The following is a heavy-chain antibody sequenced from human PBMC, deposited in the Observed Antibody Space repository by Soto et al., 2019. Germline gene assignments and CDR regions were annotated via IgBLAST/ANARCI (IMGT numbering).Heavy chain of an antibody. CDR1: GFTFDDYA. D-gene: IGHD2-15*01. J-gene: IGHJ4*02. V-gene: IGHV3-9*01. CDR2: ISWNRNII. Sequence: EVQLVESGGGLVQPGRSLRLACAASGFTFDDYAMHWVRRVPGQGLEWVSSISWNRNIIGYADSVKGRFSISRDNAKNSLYLHMNSLRPEDTALYYCAKGGPDGFCSGGRCYFDYWGQGTLVTVSS. CDR3: AKGGPDGFCSGGRCYFDY.